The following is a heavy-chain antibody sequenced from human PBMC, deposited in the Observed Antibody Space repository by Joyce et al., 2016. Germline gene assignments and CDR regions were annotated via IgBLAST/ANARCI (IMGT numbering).Heavy chain of an antibody. D-gene: IGHD5-24*01. CDR3: ARLPYKSASRWFDP. J-gene: IGHJ5*02. CDR1: GYTFTEYW. V-gene: IGHV5-51*01. Sequence: EVQLVQSGTEVGKPGESLKISCQASGYTFTEYWIGWVSQMPGKGLEWMGIVNGAGSDTIYSPSFERQVTMSVDKSISTAYLQWNPLKASDTAIYYCARLPYKSASRWFDPWGQRTLVTVSS. CDR2: VNGAGSDT.